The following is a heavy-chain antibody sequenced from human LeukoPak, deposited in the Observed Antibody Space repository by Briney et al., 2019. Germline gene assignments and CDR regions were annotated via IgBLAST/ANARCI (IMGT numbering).Heavy chain of an antibody. J-gene: IGHJ4*02. CDR1: GYSFTSYW. CDR3: ARGPYCSSTSCYYDY. D-gene: IGHD2-2*01. CDR2: IYPGYSDT. Sequence: GESLKISCKGSGYSFTSYWIGWVRQMPGKGLEWVSIIYPGYSDTRYSPSFQRHVTISADKSISTAYLQWSSLKASDTAMYYCARGPYCSSTSCYYDYWGQGTLVTVSS. V-gene: IGHV5-51*01.